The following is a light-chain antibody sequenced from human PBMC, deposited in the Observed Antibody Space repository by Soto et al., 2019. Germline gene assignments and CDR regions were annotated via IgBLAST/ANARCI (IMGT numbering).Light chain of an antibody. CDR3: QQYDAWPLT. J-gene: IGKJ4*01. Sequence: DKLMSQSPATLSVSPGARFTPSGRASQNIHNHMSWFLQKPGQTPRLLIYDAIIRAPDVPARFSGSWSGTEFTLTINSLQSEDFAVYYCQQYDAWPLTFGGGTKVDIK. V-gene: IGKV3-15*01. CDR1: QNIHNH. CDR2: DAI.